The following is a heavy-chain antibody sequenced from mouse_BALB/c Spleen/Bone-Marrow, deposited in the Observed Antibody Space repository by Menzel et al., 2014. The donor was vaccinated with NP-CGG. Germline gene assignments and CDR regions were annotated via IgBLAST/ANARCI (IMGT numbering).Heavy chain of an antibody. J-gene: IGHJ1*01. Sequence: QVTLKECGPGILQPSQTLSLTCSFSGFSLSTYGIGVGWIRQPSGKGLEWLAHIWWNDNKYYNTPLKSRLTISKETSNNQVFLKIASVDTADTATYYCSRIEYYYGSSYWFLDVWGAGTTVTVSS. V-gene: IGHV8-11*01. CDR3: SRIEYYYGSSYWFLDV. CDR1: GFSLSTYGIG. D-gene: IGHD1-1*01. CDR2: IWWNDNK.